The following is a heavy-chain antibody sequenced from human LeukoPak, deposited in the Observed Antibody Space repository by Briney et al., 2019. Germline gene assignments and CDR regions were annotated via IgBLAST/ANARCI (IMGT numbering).Heavy chain of an antibody. Sequence: GGSLRLSCAASGFTFDDYGMSWVRHAPGKGLEWVSAIRGSGGGTYHADSVKVRFTISRDNSKNTLYLQMNSLRDEDTALYYCAKAGIGVVGYFDYWGQGTLVTVSS. J-gene: IGHJ4*02. CDR1: GFTFDDYG. CDR2: IRGSGGGT. V-gene: IGHV3-23*01. CDR3: AKAGIGVVGYFDY. D-gene: IGHD6-19*01.